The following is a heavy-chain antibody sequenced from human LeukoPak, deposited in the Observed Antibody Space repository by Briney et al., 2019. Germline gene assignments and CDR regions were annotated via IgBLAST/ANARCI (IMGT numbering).Heavy chain of an antibody. CDR1: GFTFSSYA. J-gene: IGHJ4*02. D-gene: IGHD5-12*01. V-gene: IGHV3-7*01. CDR3: ASYSGYAHFDY. CDR2: IKQDGSEK. Sequence: PGGSLRLSCAASGFTFSSYAMSWVRQAPGKGLEWVANIKQDGSEKYYVDSVKGRFTISRDNAKNSLYLQMNSLRAEDTAVYYCASYSGYAHFDYWGQRTLVTVSS.